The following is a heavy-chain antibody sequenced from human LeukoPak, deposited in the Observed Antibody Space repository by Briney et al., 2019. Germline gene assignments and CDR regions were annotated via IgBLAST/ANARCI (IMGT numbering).Heavy chain of an antibody. V-gene: IGHV3-30*03. D-gene: IGHD6-19*01. CDR2: ISYDAESN. Sequence: GGSLRLSCVTSGFTFSSYGMHWVRQVPGKGLEWVAVISYDAESNYHVDSVKGRFTISRDNAKNSLYLQMNSLRAEDTAVYYCARDFGIAVVEYFQHWGQGTLVTVSS. CDR1: GFTFSSYG. CDR3: ARDFGIAVVEYFQH. J-gene: IGHJ1*01.